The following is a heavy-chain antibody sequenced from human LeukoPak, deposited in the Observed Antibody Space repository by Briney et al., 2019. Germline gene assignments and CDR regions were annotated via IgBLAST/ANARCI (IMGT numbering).Heavy chain of an antibody. CDR2: IYTSGST. Sequence: PSETLSLTCTVSGGSISSSNYYWNWIRQPAGKGLEWIGRIYTSGSTNYNPSLKSRVTISVDTSKNQFSLKLSSVTATDTAVYYCARGIGAAAPWGQGTLVTVSS. CDR3: ARGIGAAAP. V-gene: IGHV4-61*02. J-gene: IGHJ5*02. CDR1: GGSISSSNYY. D-gene: IGHD6-13*01.